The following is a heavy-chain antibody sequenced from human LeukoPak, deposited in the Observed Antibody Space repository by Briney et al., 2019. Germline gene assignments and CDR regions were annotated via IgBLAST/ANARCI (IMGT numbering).Heavy chain of an antibody. V-gene: IGHV1-18*01. CDR2: ISAYNGDAYNGDT. CDR3: ARDRLHISMVRGLIDY. D-gene: IGHD3-10*01. CDR1: GYTFTNYG. J-gene: IGHJ4*02. Sequence: GASVKVSCKASGYTFTNYGINWVRQAPGQGLEWMGWISAYNGDAYNGDTKYAQKFQGRVTMTTDTSTSTAYMELRSLRSDDTALYYCARDRLHISMVRGLIDYWGQGTLVTVSS.